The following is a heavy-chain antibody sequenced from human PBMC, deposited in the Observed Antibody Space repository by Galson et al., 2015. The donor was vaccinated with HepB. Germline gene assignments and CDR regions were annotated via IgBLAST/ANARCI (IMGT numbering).Heavy chain of an antibody. J-gene: IGHJ5*02. CDR3: ARETGGYFDWLPNHYNWFDP. Sequence: SVKVSCKASGYTFTGYYMHWVRQAPGQGLEWMGWINPNSGGTNYAQKFQGRVTMTRDTSISTAYMELSRLRSDDTAVYYCARETGGYFDWLPNHYNWFDPWGQGTLVTVSS. CDR2: INPNSGGT. D-gene: IGHD3-9*01. V-gene: IGHV1-2*02. CDR1: GYTFTGYY.